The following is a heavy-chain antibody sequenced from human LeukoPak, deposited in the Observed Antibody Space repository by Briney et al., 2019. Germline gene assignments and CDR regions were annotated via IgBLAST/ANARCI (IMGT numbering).Heavy chain of an antibody. CDR3: ARHYLYGDSSWDS. J-gene: IGHJ4*02. V-gene: IGHV4-4*09. Sequence: NPSETLSHTCTVSGGTINSHYWSWIRQSPGEGLEWIAYTHTSGRTKYNPSLKSRVTISLDTSKNQVSLKLYSVTAADTAVYFCARHYLYGDSSWDSWGPGNLVIVSS. CDR2: THTSGRT. D-gene: IGHD4-17*01. CDR1: GGTINSHY.